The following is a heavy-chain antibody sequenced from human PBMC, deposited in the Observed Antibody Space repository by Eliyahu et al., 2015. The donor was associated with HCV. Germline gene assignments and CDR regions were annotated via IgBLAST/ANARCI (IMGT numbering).Heavy chain of an antibody. CDR1: GXSIXXGGYY. V-gene: IGHV4-31*03. D-gene: IGHD1-26*01. CDR3: ARNVVGATNGGDFDY. Sequence: QVQLQESGPGLVRPAQTLSLTCSVSGXSIXXGGYYWGWIRQHPGKGLEWIGYISNSGSTFYNPPLKSRVAISIHASRNQFSLKLNSVTAADTAVYYCARNVVGATNGGDFDYWGQGTLVTVSS. J-gene: IGHJ4*02. CDR2: ISNSGST.